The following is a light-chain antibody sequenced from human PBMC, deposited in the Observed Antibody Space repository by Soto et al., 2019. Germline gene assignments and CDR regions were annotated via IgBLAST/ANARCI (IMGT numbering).Light chain of an antibody. CDR2: KAS. Sequence: DIQMTQSPSTLSAAIGDRVTITCRASESVKSWLAWYQQKAGKAPKFLIYKASTLESGVPSRFSGSGSGTEFTLTISSLQPDDFATYYCQQYNTYPWTFGQGTKVDIK. CDR1: ESVKSW. CDR3: QQYNTYPWT. J-gene: IGKJ1*01. V-gene: IGKV1-5*03.